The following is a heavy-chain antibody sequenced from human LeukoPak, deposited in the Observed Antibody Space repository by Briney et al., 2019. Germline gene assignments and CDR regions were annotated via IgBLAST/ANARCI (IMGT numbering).Heavy chain of an antibody. CDR1: GGSISSYY. V-gene: IGHV4-4*07. CDR3: ARDSGTTGEVKFDP. J-gene: IGHJ5*02. Sequence: PSETLSLTCTVSGGSISSYYWSWIRQPAGKGLEWIGRIYTSGSTDYNPSLKSRVTMSVDTSNNQFSLKLSSVTAADTAVYYCARDSGTTGEVKFDPWGQGTLVIVSS. D-gene: IGHD3-10*01. CDR2: IYTSGST.